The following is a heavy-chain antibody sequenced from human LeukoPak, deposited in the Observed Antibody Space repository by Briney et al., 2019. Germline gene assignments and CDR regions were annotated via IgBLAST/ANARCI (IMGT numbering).Heavy chain of an antibody. CDR2: IYSGGST. Sequence: GESLRLSCAASGFSVSGNYMTWVRQAPGKGLEWVSLIYSGGSTYYADSVKGRFTISRDNSKNTLYLQMTSLRAEDTAVYYCAREFYTSGSYYGMDVWGQGTTVTVSS. D-gene: IGHD3-10*01. CDR1: GFSVSGNY. CDR3: AREFYTSGSYYGMDV. J-gene: IGHJ6*02. V-gene: IGHV3-66*01.